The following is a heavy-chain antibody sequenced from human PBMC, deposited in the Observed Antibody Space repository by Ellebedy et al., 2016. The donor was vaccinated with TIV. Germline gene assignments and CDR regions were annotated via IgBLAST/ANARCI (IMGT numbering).Heavy chain of an antibody. CDR3: VTGMNV. V-gene: IGHV3-7*01. Sequence: GESLKISCAASGFPFHNYWLTRVRPAQGKGVEWVANIKQAGSVKNYVDSVKGRFTISRDNAKSSLWLQMNTLRVEDTAVYYCVTGMNVWGQGTTVTVSS. CDR1: GFPFHNYW. J-gene: IGHJ6*02. CDR2: IKQAGSVK.